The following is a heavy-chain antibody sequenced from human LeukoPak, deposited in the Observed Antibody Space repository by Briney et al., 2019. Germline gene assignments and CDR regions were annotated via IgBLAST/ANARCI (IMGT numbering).Heavy chain of an antibody. D-gene: IGHD6-25*01. Sequence: GGSLRLSCAASGFTVSSNYMSWVRQAPGKGLEWVSVIYCGGSTYYADSVKGRFTISRDNSKNTLYLQMNSLRAEDTAVYYCARVAGSDAFDIWGQGKMVTVSS. CDR2: IYCGGST. V-gene: IGHV3-66*01. CDR3: ARVAGSDAFDI. J-gene: IGHJ3*02. CDR1: GFTVSSNY.